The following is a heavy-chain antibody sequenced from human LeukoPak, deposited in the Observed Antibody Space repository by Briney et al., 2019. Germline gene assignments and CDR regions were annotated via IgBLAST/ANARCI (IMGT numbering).Heavy chain of an antibody. CDR2: IYYSGTT. Sequence: PSETLSLTCTVSGGSISSSSYYWGWIRQPPGKGLEWIGTIYYSGTTYYNPSLTGRVTISVDASKNQFSLKLSSVTAADTAVYYCARGYSYGGSYFDYWDQGTLVTVSS. V-gene: IGHV4-39*01. J-gene: IGHJ4*02. CDR3: ARGYSYGGSYFDY. CDR1: GGSISSSSYY. D-gene: IGHD5-18*01.